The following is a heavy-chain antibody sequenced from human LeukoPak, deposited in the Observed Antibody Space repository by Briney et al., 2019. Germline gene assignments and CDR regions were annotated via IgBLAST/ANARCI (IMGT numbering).Heavy chain of an antibody. V-gene: IGHV3-53*01. CDR1: GLSVSSTY. D-gene: IGHD3-9*01. CDR3: ARYYDILTGRYYFDY. J-gene: IGHJ4*02. Sequence: PGGSLRLSCAASGLSVSSTYMGWVRQAPGKGLAWVSVIYSGSGGTTYYADSVKGRFTISRDNSKNTLYLQMNSLRAEDTAVYYCARYYDILTGRYYFDYWGQGTLVTVSS. CDR2: IYSGSGGTT.